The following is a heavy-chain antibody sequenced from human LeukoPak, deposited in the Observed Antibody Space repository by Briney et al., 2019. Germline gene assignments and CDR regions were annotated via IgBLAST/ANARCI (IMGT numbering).Heavy chain of an antibody. V-gene: IGHV4-4*07. Sequence: KSSETLSLTCTISSGSIDRSYWNWIRQSAGRGLEWIGRVYTSGSPNHNPFLKERVTVSLDTSRKQFSLNLTSLTAADTALYFCARAPRVRDFYFDLWGRGALVTVS. D-gene: IGHD3-3*01. J-gene: IGHJ2*01. CDR3: ARAPRVRDFYFDL. CDR2: VYTSGSP. CDR1: SGSIDRSY.